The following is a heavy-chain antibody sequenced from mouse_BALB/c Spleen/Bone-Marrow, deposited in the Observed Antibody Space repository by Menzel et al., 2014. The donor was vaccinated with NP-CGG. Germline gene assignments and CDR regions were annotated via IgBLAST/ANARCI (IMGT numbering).Heavy chain of an antibody. V-gene: IGHV1S56*01. Sequence: VQLQESGPELVKPGASVRISCKASGYTFTSYYIHWVKQRPGQGLEWIGWIYPGNVNTNYNEQFKGKATLTADKSSSTAYMQLSSLTSEDSAVYFCAREGGMITTGLPYWGQGTLVTVSA. CDR3: AREGGMITTGLPY. D-gene: IGHD2-4*01. CDR2: IYPGNVNT. CDR1: GYTFTSYY. J-gene: IGHJ3*01.